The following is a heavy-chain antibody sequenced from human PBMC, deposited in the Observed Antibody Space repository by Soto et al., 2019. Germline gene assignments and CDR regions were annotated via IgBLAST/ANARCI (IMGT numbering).Heavy chain of an antibody. CDR2: ISGSGGST. CDR3: AKRQNRGTGRNDAFDI. Sequence: EVQLLESGGGLVQPGGSLRLSCAASGFTFSSYAMSWVRQAPGKGLEWVSAISGSGGSTYYADSVKGRFTISRDNSKNTLYLQMNSLRAEDTAVYYCAKRQNRGTGRNDAFDIWGQGTMVTVSS. CDR1: GFTFSSYA. V-gene: IGHV3-23*01. J-gene: IGHJ3*02. D-gene: IGHD7-27*01.